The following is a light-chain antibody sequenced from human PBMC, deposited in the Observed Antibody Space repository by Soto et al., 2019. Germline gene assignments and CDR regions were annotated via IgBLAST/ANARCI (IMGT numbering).Light chain of an antibody. Sequence: QSVLTQPRSVSGSPGQSVTISCTGTSSDVGGYNYVSWYQQHPGKAPKLMIYDVSKRPSGVPDRFSGSKSGNTASLTISGLQAEDEADYYCCSYAGSYNLYVFGTGTKVTV. V-gene: IGLV2-11*01. CDR3: CSYAGSYNLYV. CDR1: SSDVGGYNY. CDR2: DVS. J-gene: IGLJ1*01.